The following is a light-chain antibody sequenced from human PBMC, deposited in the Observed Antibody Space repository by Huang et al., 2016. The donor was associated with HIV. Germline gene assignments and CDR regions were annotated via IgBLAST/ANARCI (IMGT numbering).Light chain of an antibody. CDR1: RSVSSN. J-gene: IGKJ2*01. Sequence: DIVMTQSPATLSVSPGERATLSCSASRSVSSNLAWYQQKPGPAPRLLIYDASTRATGIPARFSGSGSGTEFTLTISSLQSEDFAVYYCQQYNNWPANTFGQGTKLEIK. V-gene: IGKV3D-15*01. CDR3: QQYNNWPANT. CDR2: DAS.